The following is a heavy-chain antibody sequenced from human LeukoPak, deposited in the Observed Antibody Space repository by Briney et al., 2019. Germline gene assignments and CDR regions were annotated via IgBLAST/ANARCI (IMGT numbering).Heavy chain of an antibody. CDR3: ARMVALAAFDI. J-gene: IGHJ3*02. Sequence: PSETLSLTCTVSGGSISSYYWSWIRQPPGKGLEWIGYIYYSGSTNYNPSLKSRVTISVDTSKNQFSLKLSSVAAADTAVYYCARMVALAAFDIWGQGTMVTVSS. CDR1: GGSISSYY. CDR2: IYYSGST. V-gene: IGHV4-59*12. D-gene: IGHD3-10*01.